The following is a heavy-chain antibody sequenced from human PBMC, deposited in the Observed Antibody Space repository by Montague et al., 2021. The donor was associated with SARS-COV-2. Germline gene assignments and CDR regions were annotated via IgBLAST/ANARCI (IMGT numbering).Heavy chain of an antibody. CDR1: GGSISNYY. CDR3: ARGGGYYNYGLDV. J-gene: IGHJ6*02. V-gene: IGHV4-59*01. D-gene: IGHD3-22*01. Sequence: SETLSLTCTVSGGSISNYYWRWIRQPPGRGLEWIGYIYYSGSTDYSPSLKSRATISLDTSKNQFSLQVTSVTAADTAVYYCARGGGYYNYGLDVWGPGTTVTVSS. CDR2: IYYSGST.